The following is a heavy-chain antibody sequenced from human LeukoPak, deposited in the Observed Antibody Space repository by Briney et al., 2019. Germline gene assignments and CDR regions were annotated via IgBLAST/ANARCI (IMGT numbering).Heavy chain of an antibody. V-gene: IGHV4-38-2*01. CDR1: GYSISIGYY. Sequence: PSETLSLTCAVSGYSISIGYYWGWIRQPPGKGLEWIGSVYHSGSTYYNPSLKGRVTLSMDTSKNQFSLKLNSATAADTAAYYCARHAFFDSTGYYYYFDYRGQGSLVTVSS. CDR2: VYHSGST. J-gene: IGHJ4*02. CDR3: ARHAFFDSTGYYYYFDY. D-gene: IGHD3-22*01.